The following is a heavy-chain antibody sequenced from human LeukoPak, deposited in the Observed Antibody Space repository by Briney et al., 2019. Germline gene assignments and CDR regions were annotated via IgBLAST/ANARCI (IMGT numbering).Heavy chain of an antibody. J-gene: IGHJ5*02. Sequence: SETLSLTCTVSGGSIGSYYWSWIRQPPGKGLEWIGYIFYSGSTNYNPSLKSRVTMSVDTSKNQFSLKLSSVTAADTAVYYCARGSTYYDFWSGSGNWFDPWGQGTLVTVSS. CDR1: GGSIGSYY. V-gene: IGHV4-59*01. D-gene: IGHD3-3*01. CDR3: ARGSTYYDFWSGSGNWFDP. CDR2: IFYSGST.